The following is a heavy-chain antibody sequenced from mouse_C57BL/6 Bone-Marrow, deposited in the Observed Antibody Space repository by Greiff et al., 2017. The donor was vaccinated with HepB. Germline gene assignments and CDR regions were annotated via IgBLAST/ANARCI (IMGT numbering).Heavy chain of an antibody. Sequence: VKVVESGGGLVQPGGSLKISCAASGFTFSDYYMYWVRQTPEKRLEWVAYISNGGGSTYYPDTVKGRFTISRDNAKNTLYLQMGRLKSEDTAMFYCARLGATVSPYAMDYWGQGTSVTVSS. V-gene: IGHV5-12*01. D-gene: IGHD1-1*01. CDR1: GFTFSDYY. J-gene: IGHJ4*01. CDR3: ARLGATVSPYAMDY. CDR2: ISNGGGST.